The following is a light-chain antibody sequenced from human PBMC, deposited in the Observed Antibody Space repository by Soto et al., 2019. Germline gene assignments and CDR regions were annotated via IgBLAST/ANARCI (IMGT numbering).Light chain of an antibody. J-gene: IGKJ2*03. CDR3: QQSHITQYS. Sequence: DIQMTQSPSSLSASVGDSVTIXXRASQSISSYLNWYQQKPGKAPKLXIYAASSLQSGVPSRFSGSGFGTDFTLTISSLQREDFATYYCQQSHITQYSFGQGTKVDIK. CDR1: QSISSY. CDR2: AAS. V-gene: IGKV1-39*01.